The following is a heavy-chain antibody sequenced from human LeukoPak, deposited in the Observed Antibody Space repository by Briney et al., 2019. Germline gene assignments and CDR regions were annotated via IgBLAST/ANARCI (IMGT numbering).Heavy chain of an antibody. CDR1: GGSISSGDYY. D-gene: IGHD3-9*01. Sequence: SETLSLTCTVSGGSISSGDYYWSWIRQPPGKGLEWIGYIYYSGSTYYNPSLKSRVTISVDTSKNQFSLKLSSVTAADTAVYYCARVLTGYYRGEYFDYWGQGTLVTVSS. J-gene: IGHJ4*02. CDR2: IYYSGST. CDR3: ARVLTGYYRGEYFDY. V-gene: IGHV4-30-4*01.